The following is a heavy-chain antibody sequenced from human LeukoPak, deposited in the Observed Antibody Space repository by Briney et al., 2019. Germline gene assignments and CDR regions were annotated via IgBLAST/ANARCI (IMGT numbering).Heavy chain of an antibody. CDR2: INPNSGGT. CDR3: ARGGVVVVPAAIWRNWFDP. CDR1: ANTFTDFY. V-gene: IGHV1-2*02. J-gene: IGHJ5*02. D-gene: IGHD2-2*01. Sequence: ASVKVSCKASANTFTDFYMHWVRQAPGQGLEWMGWINPNSGGTNYAQKFQGRVTMTRDTSISTAYMELSRLRSDDTAVYYCARGGVVVVPAAIWRNWFDPWGQGTLVTVSS.